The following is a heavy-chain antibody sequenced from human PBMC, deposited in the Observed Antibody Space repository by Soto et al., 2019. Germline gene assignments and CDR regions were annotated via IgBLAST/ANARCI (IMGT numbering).Heavy chain of an antibody. V-gene: IGHV4-39*01. D-gene: IGHD6-13*01. J-gene: IGHJ5*02. CDR3: ARQGSDSSWYGNWFDP. CDR1: GGSISSSSYY. Sequence: QLQLQESGPGLVKPSETLSLTCTVSGGSISSSSYYWGWIRQPPGKGLEWIGTIYYSGSTYYNPSLKSRVTISVDTSKNQFSLKLRSVTAADTAVYYCARQGSDSSWYGNWFDPWGQGTLVTVSS. CDR2: IYYSGST.